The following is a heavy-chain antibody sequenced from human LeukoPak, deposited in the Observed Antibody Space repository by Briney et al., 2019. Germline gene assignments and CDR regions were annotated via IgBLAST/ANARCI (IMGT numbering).Heavy chain of an antibody. V-gene: IGHV1-2*02. D-gene: IGHD2/OR15-2a*01. CDR3: ARDFGVIVAGYMDV. J-gene: IGHJ6*03. CDR1: GYTFTGYY. CDR2: INPNSGGT. Sequence: GASVKVSCKASGYTFTGYYMHWVRQAPGQGLELMGWINPNSGGTNYAQKFQGRVTMTRDTSISTAYMELSRLRSDDTAVYYCARDFGVIVAGYMDVWGKGTTVTVSS.